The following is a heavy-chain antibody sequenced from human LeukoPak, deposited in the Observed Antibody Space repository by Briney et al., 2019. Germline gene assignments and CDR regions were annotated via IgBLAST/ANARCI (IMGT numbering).Heavy chain of an antibody. CDR3: AKGHYYGSGSLDY. J-gene: IGHJ4*02. CDR2: IGGRDGST. Sequence: GGSLRLSCAASGFTFSSYGMSWVRQAPGKGREWVSAIGGRDGSTYYADSVKGRFTISRDNSKNTLYVQMNSLRAEDTAVYYCAKGHYYGSGSLDYWGQGTLVTVSS. CDR1: GFTFSSYG. V-gene: IGHV3-23*01. D-gene: IGHD3-10*01.